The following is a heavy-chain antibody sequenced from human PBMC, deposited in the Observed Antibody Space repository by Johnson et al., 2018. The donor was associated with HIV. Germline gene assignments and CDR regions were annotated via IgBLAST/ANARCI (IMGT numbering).Heavy chain of an antibody. CDR2: IHSGDKT. Sequence: VQLVESGGGFVQPGGSLRLSCAASGFTVRSNHISWVRQTPGKGLEWVSVIHSGDKTYYADSVKGRFTISRDNSKNTLYLQMNSLRAEDTAVYYCGREATYYDYVWGSYAFDIWGQGTMVTVSS. V-gene: IGHV3-66*01. D-gene: IGHD3-16*01. CDR3: GREATYYDYVWGSYAFDI. J-gene: IGHJ3*02. CDR1: GFTVRSNH.